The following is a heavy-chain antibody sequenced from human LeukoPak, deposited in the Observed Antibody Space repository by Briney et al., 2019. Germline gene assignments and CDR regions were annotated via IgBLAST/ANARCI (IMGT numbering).Heavy chain of an antibody. CDR3: ARASGYDFWSGYYRSDY. D-gene: IGHD3-3*01. Sequence: SETLSLTCTVSGGSISSGDYYWSWIRQPPGKGLEWIGYIYYSGSPYYNPSLKSRVTISVDTSKNHFSLKLSSVTAADTAVYYCARASGYDFWSGYYRSDYGGQGTLVTVSS. J-gene: IGHJ4*02. CDR2: IYYSGSP. V-gene: IGHV4-30-4*08. CDR1: GGSISSGDYY.